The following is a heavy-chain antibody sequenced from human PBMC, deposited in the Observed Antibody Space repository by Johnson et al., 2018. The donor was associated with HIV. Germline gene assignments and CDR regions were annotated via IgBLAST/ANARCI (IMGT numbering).Heavy chain of an antibody. CDR2: ISYDGSNK. V-gene: IGHV3-30*04. D-gene: IGHD3-10*01. J-gene: IGHJ3*02. CDR1: GFTFSSYA. CDR3: ARGLWFRERSRLFDI. Sequence: RLVESGGGVVQPGRSLRLSCAASGFTFSSYAMHWVRQAPGKGLEWVAVISYDGSNKYYADSVKGRFTISRDNSKNTLYLQMNSLRAEDTAVFYCARGLWFRERSRLFDIWGQGTMVTVSS.